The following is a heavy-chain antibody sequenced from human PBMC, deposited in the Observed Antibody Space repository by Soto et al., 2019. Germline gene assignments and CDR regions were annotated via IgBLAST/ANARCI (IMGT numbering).Heavy chain of an antibody. J-gene: IGHJ6*02. CDR2: ISAYNGNT. Sequence: GASVKVSCKASGYTFTSYGISWVRRAPGQGLEWMGWISAYNGNTNYAQKLQGRVTMTTDTSTSTAYMELRSLRSDDTAVYYCAREGEQTYYYYYGMDVWGQGXKVTVYS. CDR1: GYTFTSYG. V-gene: IGHV1-18*04. D-gene: IGHD2-21*01. CDR3: AREGEQTYYYYYGMDV.